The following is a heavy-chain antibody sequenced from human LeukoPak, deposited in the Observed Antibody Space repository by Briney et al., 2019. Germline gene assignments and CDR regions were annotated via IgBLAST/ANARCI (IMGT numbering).Heavy chain of an antibody. D-gene: IGHD3-10*02. CDR1: GFTFSSYN. V-gene: IGHV3-48*04. CDR3: AELGITMIGGV. J-gene: IGHJ6*04. Sequence: GGSLRLSCASSGFTFSSYNMNWVRQAPGKGLEWVSYISDSGTTIYYADSVRGRYTISRDNAKNKLYLQMNSLRAEDTAVYYCAELGITMIGGVWGKGTTVTISS. CDR2: ISDSGTTI.